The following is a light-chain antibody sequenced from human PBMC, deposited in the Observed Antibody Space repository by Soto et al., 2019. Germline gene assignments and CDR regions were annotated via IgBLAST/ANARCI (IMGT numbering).Light chain of an antibody. V-gene: IGKV3-15*01. CDR2: GAS. Sequence: EIVMTQSPDTLSVSPGERATLSCRASQSVSSNLAWYQQKPGQAPRLLIYGASTRATAIPGRFSGSGSGTESTLTISSLQSEDFAVYYCQHYHNWPPEYTFGPGTKVDIK. CDR1: QSVSSN. CDR3: QHYHNWPPEYT. J-gene: IGKJ3*01.